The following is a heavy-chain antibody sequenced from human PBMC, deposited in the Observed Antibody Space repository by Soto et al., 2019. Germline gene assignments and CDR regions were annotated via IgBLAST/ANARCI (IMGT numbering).Heavy chain of an antibody. CDR2: INGSSSTM. CDR1: GFTFGIYS. J-gene: IGHJ5*02. Sequence: EVQLVESGGGLVQRGGSLRLSCAASGFTFGIYSMNWVRQAPGKGLEWISYINGSSSTMYYADSVKGRFIISRDNADNSLYLQMISLRDADTAVYYCARGDRFRCSGDRCFSDGLFLSWGQGTLVTVSS. CDR3: ARGDRFRCSGDRCFSDGLFLS. V-gene: IGHV3-48*02. D-gene: IGHD2-15*01.